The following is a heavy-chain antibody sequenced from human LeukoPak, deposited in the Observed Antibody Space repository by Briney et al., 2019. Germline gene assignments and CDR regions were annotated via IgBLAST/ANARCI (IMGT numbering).Heavy chain of an antibody. V-gene: IGHV3-30*04. Sequence: GGSLRLSCAASGFTFSSYAMHWVRQAPGKGLEWVAVISYDGSNKYYADSVKGRFTISRDNSKNTLYLQMNSLRAEDTAVYYCAKVLYYYDSSGWLDYWGQGTLVTVSS. J-gene: IGHJ4*02. CDR1: GFTFSSYA. CDR3: AKVLYYYDSSGWLDY. CDR2: ISYDGSNK. D-gene: IGHD3-22*01.